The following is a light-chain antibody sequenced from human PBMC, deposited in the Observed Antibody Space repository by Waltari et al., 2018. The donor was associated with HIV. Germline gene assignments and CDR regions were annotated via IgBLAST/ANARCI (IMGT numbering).Light chain of an antibody. CDR2: GAS. J-gene: IGKJ1*01. CDR1: QTISRSY. V-gene: IGKV3D-7*01. Sequence: ETVMTQSPATLSLSPGEGATLSCRASQTISRSYLSWYQQKPGQSPRLLIYGASIRATGIPHRFSGSGSGTDFTLTISRLQPEDFAVYYCQQDYAFPVTFGQGTKVEIK. CDR3: QQDYAFPVT.